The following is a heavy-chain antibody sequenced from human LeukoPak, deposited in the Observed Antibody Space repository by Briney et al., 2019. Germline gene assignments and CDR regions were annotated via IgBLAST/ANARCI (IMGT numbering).Heavy chain of an antibody. V-gene: IGHV3-30*03. CDR2: ISYDGSNK. CDR3: ARAYYYDSSGYYY. CDR1: GFTFSSYG. D-gene: IGHD3-22*01. Sequence: PGGSLRLSCAASGFTFSSYGMHWVRQAPGKWLEWVAVISYDGSNKYYADSVKGRFTISRDNSKNTLYLQMNSLRAEDTAVYYCARAYYYDSSGYYYWGQGTLVTVSS. J-gene: IGHJ4*02.